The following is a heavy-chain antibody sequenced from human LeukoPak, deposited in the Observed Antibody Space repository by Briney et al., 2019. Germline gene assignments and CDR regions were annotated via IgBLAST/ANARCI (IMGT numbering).Heavy chain of an antibody. CDR2: IWYDGSNK. CDR3: ARHPYDSRGYVT. Sequence: PGGSLRLSCAASGFTFSSYGMHWVRQAPGKGLEWVAVIWYDGSNKYYADSAKGRFTISRDNSKNTLYLQMNSLRAEDTAVYYCARHPYDSRGYVTWGQGILVTVSS. CDR1: GFTFSSYG. D-gene: IGHD3-22*01. V-gene: IGHV3-33*01. J-gene: IGHJ5*02.